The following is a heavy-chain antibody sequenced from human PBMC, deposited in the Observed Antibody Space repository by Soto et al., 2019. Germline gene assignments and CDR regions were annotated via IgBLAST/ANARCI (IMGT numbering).Heavy chain of an antibody. D-gene: IGHD2-15*01. Sequence: ASVKVSCKASGFSLTNFYLHWVRQAPGQGLEWVGAIYPGGGGTQYPQRFQGRVTVTRDTSTSTLYMDLTSLSSEDTAMYYCVKEGKPGCGGGSCFSFDAWGQGTLVTVSS. V-gene: IGHV1-46*01. CDR3: VKEGKPGCGGGSCFSFDA. J-gene: IGHJ4*02. CDR2: IYPGGGGT. CDR1: GFSLTNFY.